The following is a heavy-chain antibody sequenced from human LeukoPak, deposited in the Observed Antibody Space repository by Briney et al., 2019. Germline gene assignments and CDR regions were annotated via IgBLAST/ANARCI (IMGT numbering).Heavy chain of an antibody. V-gene: IGHV1-69*05. D-gene: IGHD3-3*01. Sequence: ASVKVSCKASGGTFSSYAISWVRQAPGQGLEWMGRIIPMFNTTKYAQKFQGRVTITRNTSISTAYMELSSLRSEDTAVYYCARGPVFGVVITRYYYMDVWGKGTTVTVSS. CDR1: GGTFSSYA. J-gene: IGHJ6*03. CDR3: ARGPVFGVVITRYYYMDV. CDR2: IIPMFNTT.